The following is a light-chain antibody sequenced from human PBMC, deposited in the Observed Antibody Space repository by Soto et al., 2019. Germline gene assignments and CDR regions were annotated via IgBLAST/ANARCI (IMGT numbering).Light chain of an antibody. Sequence: QSVLTQPPSVSGAPGQRVTISCTGSSSNIVEGYDVHWYQQLPGTAPKLLIYGNSNRPSGVPDRFSGSKSGTSASLAITGLQAEDEADYYCQSYDSSLSGSVFGGGTQLTVL. V-gene: IGLV1-40*01. CDR2: GNS. CDR1: SSNIVEGYD. CDR3: QSYDSSLSGSV. J-gene: IGLJ3*02.